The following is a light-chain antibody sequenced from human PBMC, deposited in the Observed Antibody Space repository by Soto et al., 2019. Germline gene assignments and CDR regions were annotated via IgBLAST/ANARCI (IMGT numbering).Light chain of an antibody. J-gene: IGKJ4*01. CDR3: QQYVTSPLT. Sequence: EIVLTQSPGTLSLSPGERATLSCRACQSVSSYLAWYQQKPGQAPRLLIYGVSSRATGIPDRFSGSGSGTDFTLTISRLEPEDFAVYYCQQYVTSPLTFGGGTKVDIK. V-gene: IGKV3-20*01. CDR1: QSVSSY. CDR2: GVS.